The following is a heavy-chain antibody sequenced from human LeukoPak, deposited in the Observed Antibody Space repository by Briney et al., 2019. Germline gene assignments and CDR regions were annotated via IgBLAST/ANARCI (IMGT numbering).Heavy chain of an antibody. J-gene: IGHJ4*02. V-gene: IGHV3-9*01. CDR1: GFTFDDYA. D-gene: IGHD2-2*01. Sequence: PGGSLRLSCEASGFTFDDYAMHWVRQAPGKGLEWVSGISWNSGNIGYADSVKGRFTISRDNAKNSLFLQMNSLRAEDTALYYCAKDYCSSTTCYYNYWGQGTLVTVSS. CDR2: ISWNSGNI. CDR3: AKDYCSSTTCYYNY.